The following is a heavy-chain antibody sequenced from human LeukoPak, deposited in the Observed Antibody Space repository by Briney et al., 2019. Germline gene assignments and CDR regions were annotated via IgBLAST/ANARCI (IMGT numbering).Heavy chain of an antibody. J-gene: IGHJ6*02. CDR2: ISYDGSNK. Sequence: GRSLRLSCAASGFTFSSYAMHWVRQAPGKGLEWVAVISYDGSNKYYADSVKGRFTISRDNSKNTLYLQMNSLRAEDTAVYYCARDHYGMDVWGQRTTVTVSS. CDR3: ARDHYGMDV. V-gene: IGHV3-30-3*01. CDR1: GFTFSSYA.